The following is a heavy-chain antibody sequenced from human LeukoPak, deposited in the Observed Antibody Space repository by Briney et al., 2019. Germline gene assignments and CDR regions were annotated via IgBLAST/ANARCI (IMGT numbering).Heavy chain of an antibody. V-gene: IGHV1-24*01. CDR1: GYTLTELS. CDR3: ATGPYYYDSSPLSY. D-gene: IGHD3-22*01. J-gene: IGHJ4*02. Sequence: ASVKVSCKVSGYTLTELSMHWVRQAPGKGPEWMGGFDPEDGETIYAQKFQGRVTMTEDTSTDTAYMELSSLRAEDTAVYYCATGPYYYDSSPLSYWGQGTLVTVSS. CDR2: FDPEDGET.